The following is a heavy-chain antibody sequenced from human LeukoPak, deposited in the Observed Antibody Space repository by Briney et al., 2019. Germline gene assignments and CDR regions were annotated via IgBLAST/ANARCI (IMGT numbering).Heavy chain of an antibody. D-gene: IGHD2-21*02. CDR3: VGTYCGGDCYAMYAFDF. V-gene: IGHV4-59*08. J-gene: IGHJ3*01. CDR1: GDSINNYY. CDR2: IYYSGNT. Sequence: SETLSLTCTVSGDSINNYYWSWIRQPPGKRLEWIGYIYYSGNTNYNPSLKSRVTFSVDTSKNQFALRMSSVTAADTAVYYCVGTYCGGDCYAMYAFDFWGQGTVVTVSS.